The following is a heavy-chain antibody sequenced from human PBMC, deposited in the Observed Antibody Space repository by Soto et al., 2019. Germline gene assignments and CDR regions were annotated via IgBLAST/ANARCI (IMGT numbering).Heavy chain of an antibody. J-gene: IGHJ6*02. CDR1: GFTFSCSA. V-gene: IGHV3-73*01. D-gene: IGHD4-17*01. Sequence: GGSLRLSCAASGFTFSCSAMHWVRQASGKGLEWVGRIRSKANSYATAYAASVKGRFTISRDDSKNTAYLQMNSLKTEDTAVYYCTRDYGDYYYYGMDVWGQGTTVAVSS. CDR3: TRDYGDYYYYGMDV. CDR2: IRSKANSYAT.